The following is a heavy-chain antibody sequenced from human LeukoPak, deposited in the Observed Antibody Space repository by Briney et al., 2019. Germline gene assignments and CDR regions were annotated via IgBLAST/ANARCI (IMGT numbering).Heavy chain of an antibody. J-gene: IGHJ4*02. CDR2: THDSGNS. V-gene: IGHV4-59*13. CDR3: ARDRSAAPADY. Sequence: NPSETLSLTCTVSGGSITNNYWAWIRQPPGKGLEWIGYTHDSGNSNYNPSLRSRVTISIDMSKNQFSLKLTSVTAADTAVYYCARDRSAAPADYWGQGTLDTVSS. CDR1: GGSITNNY. D-gene: IGHD6-13*01.